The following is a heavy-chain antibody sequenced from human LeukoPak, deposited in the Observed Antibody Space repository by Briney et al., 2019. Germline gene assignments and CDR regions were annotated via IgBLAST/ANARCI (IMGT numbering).Heavy chain of an antibody. D-gene: IGHD6-13*01. CDR1: GFTFSSYE. V-gene: IGHV3-48*03. CDR2: ISSSGSTI. J-gene: IGHJ6*03. CDR3: ARDGISSIAAAGTTLSSFRYYYYMDV. Sequence: TGGSLRLSCAASGFTFSSYEMNWVRQAPGKGLEWVSYISSSGSTIYYADSVKGRFTISRDNAKNSLYLQMNSLRAEDTAVYYCARDGISSIAAAGTTLSSFRYYYYMDVWGKGTTVTVSS.